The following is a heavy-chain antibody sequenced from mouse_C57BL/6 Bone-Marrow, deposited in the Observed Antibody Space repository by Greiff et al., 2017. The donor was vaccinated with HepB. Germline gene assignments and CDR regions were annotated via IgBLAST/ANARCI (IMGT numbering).Heavy chain of an antibody. Sequence: VQLQQPGAELVKPGASVKLSCKASGYTFTSYWMHWVKQRPGQGLEWIGMIHPNSGSTNYNEKFKSKATLTVDKSSSTAYMQLRSLTSEDSAGYYCASRYGSSYADYWGQGTTLTVSA. J-gene: IGHJ2*01. CDR1: GYTFTSYW. D-gene: IGHD1-1*01. CDR2: IHPNSGST. CDR3: ASRYGSSYADY. V-gene: IGHV1-64*01.